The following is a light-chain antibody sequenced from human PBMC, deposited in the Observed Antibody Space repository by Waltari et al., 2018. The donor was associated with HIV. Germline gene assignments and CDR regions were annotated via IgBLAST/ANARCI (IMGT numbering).Light chain of an antibody. V-gene: IGKV3-15*01. CDR3: QHYNNWPYT. Sequence: ATVSVSPGEGATLSCRASHSIGNNLAWHQQRPGQAPRLLIYSASTRATGIPARFSGSGSGTQFTLTIDSLQSEDFAIYYCQHYNNWPYTFGQGTRLEIK. CDR2: SAS. J-gene: IGKJ2*01. CDR1: HSIGNN.